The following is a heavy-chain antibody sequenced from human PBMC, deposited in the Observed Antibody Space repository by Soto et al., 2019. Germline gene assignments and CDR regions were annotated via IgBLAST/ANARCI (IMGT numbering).Heavy chain of an antibody. CDR2: ISSSSSTI. D-gene: IGHD4-4*01. J-gene: IGHJ4*02. CDR3: ARELLLSKGHDY. Sequence: EVQLVESGGGLVQPGGSLRLSCAASGFTFRSYSMNWVRQAPGKGLEWVSSISSSSSTIYYADSVKGRFTISRDNAKNSLYLQMNSLRAEDTAVYYCARELLLSKGHDYWGQGTLVTVSS. CDR1: GFTFRSYS. V-gene: IGHV3-48*01.